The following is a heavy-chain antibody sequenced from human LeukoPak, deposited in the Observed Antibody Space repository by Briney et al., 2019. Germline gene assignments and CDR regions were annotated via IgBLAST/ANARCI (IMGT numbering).Heavy chain of an antibody. Sequence: SETLSLTCTVSGGSISSYYWSWTRQPPGKGLEWIGYIYYSGSTIYNPSLKSRVTISVDTSKNQFSLKLSSVTAADTAVYYCARDCNGGDGYNRLDYWGQGTLVTVSS. CDR3: ARDCNGGDGYNRLDY. CDR2: IYYSGST. CDR1: GGSISSYY. D-gene: IGHD5-24*01. J-gene: IGHJ4*02. V-gene: IGHV4-59*01.